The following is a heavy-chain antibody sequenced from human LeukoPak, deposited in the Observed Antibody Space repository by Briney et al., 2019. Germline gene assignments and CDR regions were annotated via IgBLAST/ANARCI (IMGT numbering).Heavy chain of an antibody. CDR2: ISGSGGST. CDR1: GFTFSSYG. D-gene: IGHD2-2*01. CDR3: AKDNFKCSSTSCYEYAFDI. J-gene: IGHJ3*02. Sequence: GGSLRLSCAASGFTFSSYGMRWVRQAPGKGLEWVSAISGSGGSTYYADSVKGRFTISRDNSKNTLYLQMNSLRAEDTAVYYCAKDNFKCSSTSCYEYAFDIWGQGAMVTVSS. V-gene: IGHV3-23*01.